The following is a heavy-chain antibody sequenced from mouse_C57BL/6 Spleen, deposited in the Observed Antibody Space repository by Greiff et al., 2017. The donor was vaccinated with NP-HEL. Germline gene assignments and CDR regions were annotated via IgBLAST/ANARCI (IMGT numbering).Heavy chain of an antibody. CDR3: AIEGDGYYD. CDR2: ISYDGSN. D-gene: IGHD2-3*01. CDR1: GYSITSGYY. Sequence: ESGPGLVKPSQSLYLTCSVSGYSITSGYYWNWIRQLPGNKLEWMGYISYDGSNNYNPSLKNRISITRDTSKNQFFLKVNSVTTEDTATYYCAIEGDGYYDWGQGTTLTVSS. V-gene: IGHV3-6*01. J-gene: IGHJ2*01.